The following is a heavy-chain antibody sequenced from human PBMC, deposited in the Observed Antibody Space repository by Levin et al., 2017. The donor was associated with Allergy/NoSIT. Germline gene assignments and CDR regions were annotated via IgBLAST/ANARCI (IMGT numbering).Heavy chain of an antibody. Sequence: GESLKISCKGSGYSFTSYWISWVRQMPGKGLEWMGRIDPSDSYTNYSPSFQGHVTISADKSISTAYLQWSSLKASDTAMYYCARQGSSGWYIQDYFDYWGQGTLVTVSS. CDR1: GYSFTSYW. CDR2: IDPSDSYT. D-gene: IGHD6-19*01. J-gene: IGHJ4*02. V-gene: IGHV5-10-1*01. CDR3: ARQGSSGWYIQDYFDY.